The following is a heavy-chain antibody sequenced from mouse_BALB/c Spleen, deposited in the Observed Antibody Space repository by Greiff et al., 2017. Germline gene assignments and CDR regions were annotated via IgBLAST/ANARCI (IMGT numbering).Heavy chain of an antibody. Sequence: EVKLVESGGGLVKPGGSLKLSCAASGFAFSSYDMSWVRQTPEKRLEWVAYISSGGGSTFYPDTVKGRFTISRDNAKNTLYRQMSSLKSEDTAMYYCARQAGYYDYWGQGTTLTVSS. J-gene: IGHJ2*01. D-gene: IGHD2-3*01. V-gene: IGHV5-12-1*01. CDR3: ARQAGYYDY. CDR1: GFAFSSYD. CDR2: ISSGGGST.